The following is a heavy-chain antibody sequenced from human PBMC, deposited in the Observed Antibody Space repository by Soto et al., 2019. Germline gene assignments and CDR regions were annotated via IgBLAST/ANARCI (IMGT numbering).Heavy chain of an antibody. J-gene: IGHJ4*02. D-gene: IGHD3-16*02. CDR3: ARESVSGTYRFDS. Sequence: NPLETLSLTCTVSGDSLSTYYWSWIRQPAGERLEWIGRIHDTGRTNYNPSLKSRVTMSVDTSKNQFSLRVNSVTAADTAVYYCARESVSGTYRFDSWGQGTLVTVYS. CDR2: IHDTGRT. CDR1: GDSLSTYY. V-gene: IGHV4-4*07.